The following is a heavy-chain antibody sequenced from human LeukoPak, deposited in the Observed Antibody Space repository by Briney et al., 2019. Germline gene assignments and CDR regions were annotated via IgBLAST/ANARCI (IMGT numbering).Heavy chain of an antibody. V-gene: IGHV3-48*01. D-gene: IGHD1-26*01. CDR2: ISSSSSTI. J-gene: IGHJ4*02. CDR3: ARAGWELMY. CDR1: GFTFSSYS. Sequence: GGSLRLSCAASGFTFSSYSMNWVRQAPGKGLEWVSYISSSSSTIYYADSVKGRFTISRDNAKNSLYLQMNSLRAEDTAVYYCARAGWELMYWGQGTLVTVSS.